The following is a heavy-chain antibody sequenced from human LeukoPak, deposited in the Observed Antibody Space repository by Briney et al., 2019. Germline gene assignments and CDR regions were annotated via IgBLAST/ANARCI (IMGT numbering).Heavy chain of an antibody. CDR2: VSHTGET. J-gene: IGHJ4*02. CDR1: GGSFSGYY. CDR3: ARPGPIAVAGRFDF. Sequence: SETLSLTCAVYGGSFSGYYWSWIRQPPGKELEWIGEVSHTGETNYNPSLESRVTISVDTSKNQFSLRLNSVTAADTAMYYCARPGPIAVAGRFDFWSQGTLVTVSS. D-gene: IGHD6-19*01. V-gene: IGHV4-34*01.